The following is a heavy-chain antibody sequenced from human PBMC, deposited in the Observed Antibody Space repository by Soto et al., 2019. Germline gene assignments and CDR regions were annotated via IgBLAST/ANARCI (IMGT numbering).Heavy chain of an antibody. CDR1: GFTFSSYG. Sequence: GSLRLSCAASGFTFSSYGMHWVRQAPGKGLEWVAVISYDGSNKYYADSVKGRFTISRDNSKNTLDLQMNSLRDEDTAVYYCAKRGSGYCSSTSCHRRGYYYYYGMDVWGQGTTVTVSS. CDR2: ISYDGSNK. CDR3: AKRGSGYCSSTSCHRRGYYYYYGMDV. J-gene: IGHJ6*02. D-gene: IGHD2-2*01. V-gene: IGHV3-30*18.